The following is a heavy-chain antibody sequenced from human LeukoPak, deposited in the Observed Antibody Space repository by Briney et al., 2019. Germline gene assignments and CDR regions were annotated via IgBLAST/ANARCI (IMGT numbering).Heavy chain of an antibody. CDR3: AGTYYYDSSGYYPAFDY. J-gene: IGHJ4*02. V-gene: IGHV1-3*01. D-gene: IGHD3-22*01. CDR2: INAANGST. Sequence: ASVKVSCKTSDYTFTSYGINWVRQAPGQRLEWMGWINAANGSTKYSQKFQGRVTITRDTSASRAYMELSSLRSEDTAVYYCAGTYYYDSSGYYPAFDYWGQGTLVTVSS. CDR1: DYTFTSYG.